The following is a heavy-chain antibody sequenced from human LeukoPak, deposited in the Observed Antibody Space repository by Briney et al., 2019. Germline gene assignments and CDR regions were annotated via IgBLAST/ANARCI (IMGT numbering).Heavy chain of an antibody. CDR3: AKDIDGGYYYYMDV. CDR1: GFTFSSYA. Sequence: GGSLRLSSTASGFTFSSYAMSWVRQAPGKGLEWVSAISGSGGSTYYADSVKGRFTISRDNSKNTLYLQMNSLRAEDTAVYYCAKDIDGGYYYYMDVWGKGTTVTVSS. V-gene: IGHV3-23*01. CDR2: ISGSGGST. J-gene: IGHJ6*03. D-gene: IGHD3-22*01.